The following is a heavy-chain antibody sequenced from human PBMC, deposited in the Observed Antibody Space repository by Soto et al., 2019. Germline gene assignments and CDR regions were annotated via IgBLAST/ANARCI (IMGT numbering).Heavy chain of an antibody. Sequence: EVQLVNSGGGLVQPGGSLRLSCAASGFTVSNNYMSWVRQAPGKGLEWVSVIYRGGSTYYADSVKDRFTISRDNSENTLYLQMSSMRAEDTAVYYCARARIGGLGAIVADYWGQGTLVTVSS. CDR2: IYRGGST. D-gene: IGHD3-9*01. CDR3: ARARIGGLGAIVADY. J-gene: IGHJ4*02. CDR1: GFTVSNNY. V-gene: IGHV3-66*01.